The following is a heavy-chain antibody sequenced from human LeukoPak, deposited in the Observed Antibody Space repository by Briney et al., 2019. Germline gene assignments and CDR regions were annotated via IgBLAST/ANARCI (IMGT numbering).Heavy chain of an antibody. J-gene: IGHJ3*02. D-gene: IGHD1-26*01. Sequence: SETLSLTCTVSGXSISSGDNYWDWIRQPPGKGLEWIGSISYSGSAYYNPSLMSRVTISVDTSKSQFSLKVSSVTAADTAVYYCASREWELAPYAFDIWGQGTMVTVSS. V-gene: IGHV4-39*01. CDR2: ISYSGSA. CDR1: GXSISSGDNY. CDR3: ASREWELAPYAFDI.